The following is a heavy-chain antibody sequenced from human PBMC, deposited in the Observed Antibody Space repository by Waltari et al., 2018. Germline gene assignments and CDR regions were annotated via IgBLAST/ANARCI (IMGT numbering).Heavy chain of an antibody. CDR2: IKPNSGVT. J-gene: IGHJ6*03. CDR3: AREATHSYYYFLDV. V-gene: IGHV1-2*06. CDR1: GDTFTGRH. Sequence: QVQLVQSGAEVKKPGASVKVSCEASGDTFTGRHRHWVRQAPGQGLEWMGRIKPNSGVTDYAQKFQDRVTMTRDTSSSTAYMELSGLRSDDTAVYYCAREATHSYYYFLDVWGKGTTVTVSS.